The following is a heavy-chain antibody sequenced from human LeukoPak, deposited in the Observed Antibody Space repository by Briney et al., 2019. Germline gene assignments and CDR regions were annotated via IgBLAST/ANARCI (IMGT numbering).Heavy chain of an antibody. D-gene: IGHD3-22*01. V-gene: IGHV1-2*02. Sequence: ASVKVSCKASGYTFTGYYMHWVRQAPGQGLEWMGWINPNSGDTNYAQKFQGRVSMTGDTSISTAYMELSRLRSDDTAVYYCARTLVVINDAFDIWGQGTMVTVSS. CDR2: INPNSGDT. CDR1: GYTFTGYY. J-gene: IGHJ3*02. CDR3: ARTLVVINDAFDI.